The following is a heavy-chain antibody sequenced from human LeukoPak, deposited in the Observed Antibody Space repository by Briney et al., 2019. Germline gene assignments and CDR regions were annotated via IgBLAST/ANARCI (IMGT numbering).Heavy chain of an antibody. CDR3: ARGGYYERDAFDI. J-gene: IGHJ3*02. CDR2: INHSGST. Sequence: SETLSLTCAVYGGSFSGYCWSWIRQPPGKGLEWIGEINHSGSTNYNPSLKSRVTISVDTSKNQFSLKLSSVTAADTAVYYCARGGYYERDAFDIWGQGTMVTVSS. D-gene: IGHD3-22*01. V-gene: IGHV4-34*01. CDR1: GGSFSGYC.